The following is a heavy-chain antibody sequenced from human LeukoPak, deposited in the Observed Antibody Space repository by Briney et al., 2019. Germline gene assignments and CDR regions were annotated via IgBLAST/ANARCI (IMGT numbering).Heavy chain of an antibody. V-gene: IGHV3-64*02. CDR2: ISNSGHRT. Sequence: GGSLRLSCAASGFTFSNFAMHWVRQAPGKGLQYVAAISNSGHRTHYVDSVQGRFTVSRDNSKNTLYLQMGSLRPEDTALYYCARGLSGSSDKWGQGVLVAVSS. D-gene: IGHD7-27*01. CDR3: ARGLSGSSDK. J-gene: IGHJ1*01. CDR1: GFTFSNFA.